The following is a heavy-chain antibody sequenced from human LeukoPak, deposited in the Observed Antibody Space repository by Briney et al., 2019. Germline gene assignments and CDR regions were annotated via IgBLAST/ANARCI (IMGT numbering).Heavy chain of an antibody. CDR2: INPNSGGT. D-gene: IGHD3-10*01. CDR1: GYTFTGYY. V-gene: IGHV1-2*02. J-gene: IGHJ6*02. CDR3: ARVRMVRGVMYYYGMDV. Sequence: ASVKVSCKASGYTFTGYYMHWVRQAPGQRLEWMGWINPNSGGTNYAQKFQGRVTMTRDTSISTAYMELSRLRSDDTAVYYCARVRMVRGVMYYYGMDVWGQGTTVTVSS.